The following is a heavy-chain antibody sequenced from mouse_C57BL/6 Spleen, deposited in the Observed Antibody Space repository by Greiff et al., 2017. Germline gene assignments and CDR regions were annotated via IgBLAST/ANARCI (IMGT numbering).Heavy chain of an antibody. V-gene: IGHV1-15*01. CDR2: IDPETGVT. J-gene: IGHJ3*01. D-gene: IGHD2-5*01. Sequence: QVQLQQSGAELVRPGASVTLSCKASGYTFTDYEMHWVKQTPVHGLEWIGAIDPETGVTAYNQKFKGKAILTADKSSSTAYMELRSLTSEDSAVYYCTEGYSNYVWFAYWGQGTLVTVSA. CDR1: GYTFTDYE. CDR3: TEGYSNYVWFAY.